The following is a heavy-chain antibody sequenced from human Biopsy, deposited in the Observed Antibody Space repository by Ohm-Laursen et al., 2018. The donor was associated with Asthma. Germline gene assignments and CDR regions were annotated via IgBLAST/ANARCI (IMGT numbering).Heavy chain of an antibody. CDR1: GYTFINYA. CDR3: AREAYDILTGYYGGGGMDV. J-gene: IGHJ6*02. Sequence: SVKVSCKASGYTFINYAIHWVRQAPGQRLEWMGWINAGNGNTKHSQKVQGRVTITRDTFTSTAYMELRSLRSDDTAVYYCAREAYDILTGYYGGGGMDVWGQGTTVTVSS. V-gene: IGHV1-3*01. D-gene: IGHD3-9*01. CDR2: INAGNGNT.